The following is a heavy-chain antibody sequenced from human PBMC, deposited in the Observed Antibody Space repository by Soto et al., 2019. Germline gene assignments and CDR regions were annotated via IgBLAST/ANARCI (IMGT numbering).Heavy chain of an antibody. CDR2: IYSGGST. D-gene: IGHD3-16*02. J-gene: IGHJ2*01. CDR3: AKHYVWGSYRHWYFDL. CDR1: GFTVSSNY. Sequence: EVQLVESGGGLIQPGGSLRLSCAASGFTVSSNYMSWVRQAPGKGLEWVSVIYSGGSTYYADSVKGRFTISRDNSKNTLYLQMNSLRAEDTAVYYCAKHYVWGSYRHWYFDLWGRGTLGTVSS. V-gene: IGHV3-53*01.